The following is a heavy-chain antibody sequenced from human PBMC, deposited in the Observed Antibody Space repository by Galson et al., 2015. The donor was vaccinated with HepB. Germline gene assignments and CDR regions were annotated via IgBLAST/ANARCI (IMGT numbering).Heavy chain of an antibody. CDR3: ARESRGYSGYDSDY. J-gene: IGHJ4*02. CDR2: INPNSGGT. CDR1: GYTFTGYY. D-gene: IGHD5-12*01. V-gene: IGHV1-2*06. Sequence: SVKVSCKASGYTFTGYYMHWVRQAPGQGLEWMGRINPNSGGTNYAQKFQGRVTMTRDTSISTAYMELSRLRSDDTAVYYCARESRGYSGYDSDYWGQGTLVTVSS.